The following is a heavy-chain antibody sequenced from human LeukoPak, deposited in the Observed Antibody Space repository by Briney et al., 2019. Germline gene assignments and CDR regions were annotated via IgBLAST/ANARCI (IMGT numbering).Heavy chain of an antibody. V-gene: IGHV5-51*01. CDR3: ASLRSSSWYTVDY. Sequence: GESLKISCKGSGYTFPYYWIAWVRQMPGKGLEWMGIIYPDDSDTRYSPSFQGLVTISADKSITTAYLQWSSLKASDTAMYYCASLRSSSWYTVDYWGQGTLVTVSS. CDR2: IYPDDSDT. CDR1: GYTFPYYW. J-gene: IGHJ4*02. D-gene: IGHD6-13*01.